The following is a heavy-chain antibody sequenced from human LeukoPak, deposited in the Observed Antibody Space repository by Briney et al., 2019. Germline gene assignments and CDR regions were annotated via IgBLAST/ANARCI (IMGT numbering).Heavy chain of an antibody. J-gene: IGHJ4*02. D-gene: IGHD4-17*01. V-gene: IGHV3-33*01. Sequence: GGSLRLSFAASGFTYSSYGRHWVRQAPGKGLEWVAVIWYDGSNKYYADSVKGRFTISRDNSKNTLYLQMNSLRAEDTAVYYCARETVQTFDYWGQGTLVTVSS. CDR3: ARETVQTFDY. CDR2: IWYDGSNK. CDR1: GFTYSSYG.